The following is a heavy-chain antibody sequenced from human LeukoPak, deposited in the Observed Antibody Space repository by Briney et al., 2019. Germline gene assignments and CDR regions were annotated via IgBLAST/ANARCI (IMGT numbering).Heavy chain of an antibody. V-gene: IGHV3-23*01. CDR2: IGSDNKP. Sequence: PGGSLTLSCEASGFTFSAYAMTWVGPAPGKGLKWVSSIGSDNKPHYSESVKGRFAISRDNSTSMLFLQLNSLRAEDTALYYCARDLQYYVAMDVWGQGTTVTVSS. CDR3: ARDLQYYVAMDV. J-gene: IGHJ6*01. D-gene: IGHD3-10*02. CDR1: GFTFSAYA.